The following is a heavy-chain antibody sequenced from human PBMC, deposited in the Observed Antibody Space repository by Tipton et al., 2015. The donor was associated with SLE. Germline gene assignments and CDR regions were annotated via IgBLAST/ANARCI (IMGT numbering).Heavy chain of an antibody. J-gene: IGHJ6*03. CDR1: GFTFTSYD. V-gene: IGHV1-8*01. Sequence: QLVQSGAEVKKPGASVKVSCKASGFTFTSYDINWVRQATGQGLEWMGWMNSKSGNTGYAQKFQGRVTMTRDTSISTAYMELNSLRSEDTAVYYCARGRLATDYYYYMDVWGKGTTVTASS. D-gene: IGHD6-25*01. CDR3: ARGRLATDYYYYMDV. CDR2: MNSKSGNT.